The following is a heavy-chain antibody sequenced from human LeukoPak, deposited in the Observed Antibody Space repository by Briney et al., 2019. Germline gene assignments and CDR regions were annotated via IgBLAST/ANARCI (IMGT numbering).Heavy chain of an antibody. J-gene: IGHJ4*02. CDR2: INPNSGGT. CDR3: ATIPYGSGIIDY. CDR1: GYTFTDYY. V-gene: IGHV1-2*02. Sequence: EVSMKVSCKASGYTFTDYYMHWVRQAPGQGLECMGWINPNSGGTNYAQKFQGRVTMTRDTSISTAYMEVSSLRSDDTAVYYCATIPYGSGIIDYWGQGTLVTVSS. D-gene: IGHD3-10*01.